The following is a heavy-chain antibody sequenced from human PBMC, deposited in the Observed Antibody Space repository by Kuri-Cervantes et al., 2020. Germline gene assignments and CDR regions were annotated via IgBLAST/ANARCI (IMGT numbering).Heavy chain of an antibody. CDR2: ISYDGSNK. V-gene: IGHV3-30*18. J-gene: IGHJ4*02. CDR3: AKELYYYDSSGYYPFDY. D-gene: IGHD3-22*01. CDR1: GFTFSSYG. Sequence: GESLKISCAASGFTFSSYGMHWVRQAPGKGLEWVAVISYDGSNKYYADSVKGRFTISRDNSKNTLYLQMNSLRAEDTAVYYCAKELYYYDSSGYYPFDYWGQGTLVTVSS.